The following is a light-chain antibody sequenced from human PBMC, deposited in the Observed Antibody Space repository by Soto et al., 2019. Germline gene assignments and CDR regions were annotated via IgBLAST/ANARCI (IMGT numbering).Light chain of an antibody. CDR1: SSNIGAGYD. Sequence: SALTQPPSVSGAPGQRVTISCTGSSSNIGAGYDVHWYQQLPGTAPKLLIYGNSNRPSGVPDRFSGSKSGTSASLAITGLQAEYEADYYCQSYDSSLSCSRVFGGGT. J-gene: IGLJ2*01. V-gene: IGLV1-40*01. CDR2: GNS. CDR3: QSYDSSLSCSRV.